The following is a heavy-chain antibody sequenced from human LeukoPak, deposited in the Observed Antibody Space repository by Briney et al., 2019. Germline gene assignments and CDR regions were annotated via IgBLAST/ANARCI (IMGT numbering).Heavy chain of an antibody. CDR1: GGTFSSYA. V-gene: IGHV1-69*05. D-gene: IGHD3-10*01. Sequence: ASVKVSCKASGGTFSSYAISWVRQAPGQGLEWMGGIIPIFGTANYAQKFQGRVTITTDESTSTAYMELSSLRSEDTAVYYCARSPLMVRGPITYYYMDVWGKGTTVTVSS. CDR3: ARSPLMVRGPITYYYMDV. CDR2: IIPIFGTA. J-gene: IGHJ6*03.